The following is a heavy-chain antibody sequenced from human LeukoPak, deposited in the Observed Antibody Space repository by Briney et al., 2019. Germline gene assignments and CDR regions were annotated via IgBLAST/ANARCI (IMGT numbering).Heavy chain of an antibody. V-gene: IGHV4-34*01. CDR2: IYYGGRS. CDR3: ARGLDY. J-gene: IGHJ4*02. Sequence: NSSETLSLTCAVYGGSFSGYYWSWIRQPPGKGLEWIGYIYYGGRSLYTPSLKSRLSISLDASKNQFSLKLSSVTAADTAVYYCARGLDYWGQGALVTVSS. CDR1: GGSFSGYY.